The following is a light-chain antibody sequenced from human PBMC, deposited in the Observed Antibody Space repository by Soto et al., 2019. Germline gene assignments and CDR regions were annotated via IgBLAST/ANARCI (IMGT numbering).Light chain of an antibody. CDR2: DAV. Sequence: EIVMTQFPATLSESPGERVTLSCRASQSVSTNVAWYQQKPGEAPRLLIFDAVKRATGIPARFSGRGSGTDFTLTISSLEPEDFGVYYCQQRSDWPLTFGGGTKVDIK. CDR3: QQRSDWPLT. V-gene: IGKV3-11*01. CDR1: QSVSTN. J-gene: IGKJ4*01.